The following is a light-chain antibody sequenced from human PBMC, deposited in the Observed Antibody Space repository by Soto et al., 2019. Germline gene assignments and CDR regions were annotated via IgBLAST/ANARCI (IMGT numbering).Light chain of an antibody. CDR1: QSIGSW. J-gene: IGKJ1*01. V-gene: IGKV1-5*03. Sequence: DIQMTQSPSTLPASVGDRVTVACRASQSIGSWLAWYQQKPGHAPKLPIYKATTLESDVPSRFSGSGSGTEFTLTIASLQPDDFATYYCQQYADYSSFGQGTRVE. CDR3: QQYADYSS. CDR2: KAT.